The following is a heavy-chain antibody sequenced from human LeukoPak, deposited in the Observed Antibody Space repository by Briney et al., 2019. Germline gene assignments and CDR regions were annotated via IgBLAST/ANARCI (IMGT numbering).Heavy chain of an antibody. V-gene: IGHV4-34*01. CDR2: INHSGST. D-gene: IGHD4-17*01. J-gene: IGHJ3*02. Sequence: PSETLSLTCAVYGGSFSGYYWSWIRQPPGKGLEWIGEINHSGSTNYNPSLKSRVTISVDTSKNQFSLKLSSVTAADTAVYYCARLGRRRTVTTGHDAFDIWGQGTMVTVSS. CDR3: ARLGRRRTVTTGHDAFDI. CDR1: GGSFSGYY.